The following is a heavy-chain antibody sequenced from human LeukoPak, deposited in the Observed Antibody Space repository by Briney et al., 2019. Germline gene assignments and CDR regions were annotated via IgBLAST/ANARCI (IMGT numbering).Heavy chain of an antibody. J-gene: IGHJ4*02. CDR3: ARNGYYYDSRYYFDY. Sequence: ASVKVSCKASKYTFTNYDINWVRQATGHGLEWLGWMSPNSGNTGYAQKFQGRVAMTRDTSISTAYMELSSLTSEDTAVYYCARNGYYYDSRYYFDYWGQGTLVTVSS. CDR2: MSPNSGNT. CDR1: KYTFTNYD. V-gene: IGHV1-8*01. D-gene: IGHD3-22*01.